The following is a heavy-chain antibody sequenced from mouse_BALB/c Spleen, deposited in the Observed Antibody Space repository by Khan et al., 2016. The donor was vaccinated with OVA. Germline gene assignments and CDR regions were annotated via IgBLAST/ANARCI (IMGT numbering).Heavy chain of an antibody. J-gene: IGHJ1*01. CDR1: GYSFTGYN. Sequence: VQLQQSGPELEKPGASVKISCKASGYSFTGYNMNWVKQSNGKSLEWIGNIDPHYGGISYNQKFKGKATLTVDKSSSTAYMQLKSLTSEDSAVYYCASSTWYVGVWGAGTTVTVSS. CDR3: ASSTWYVGV. CDR2: IDPHYGGI. V-gene: IGHV1-39*01.